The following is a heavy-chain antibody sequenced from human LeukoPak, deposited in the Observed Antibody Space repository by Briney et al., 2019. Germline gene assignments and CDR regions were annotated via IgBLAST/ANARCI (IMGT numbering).Heavy chain of an antibody. V-gene: IGHV1-18*01. CDR1: GYTFTSYG. Sequence: EASVKVSCKASGYTFTSYGISWVRQAPGQGLEWMGWISAYNGNTNYAQKLQGRVTMTRDTSTSTVYMELSSLRSEDTAVYYCARGWGYCSSTSCYTLDYWGQGTLVTVSS. CDR2: ISAYNGNT. J-gene: IGHJ4*02. D-gene: IGHD2-2*02. CDR3: ARGWGYCSSTSCYTLDY.